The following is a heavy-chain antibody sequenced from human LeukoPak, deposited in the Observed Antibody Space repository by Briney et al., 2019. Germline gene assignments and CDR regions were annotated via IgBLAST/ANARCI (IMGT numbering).Heavy chain of an antibody. CDR1: GFTFSSYW. V-gene: IGHV3-74*01. CDR3: VKGPYYDILTGYYQGDHDAFDI. CDR2: INSDGSST. D-gene: IGHD3-9*01. Sequence: GGSLRLSCAASGFTFSSYWMHWVRQAPGKGLVWVSRINSDGSSTYYADSVKGRFTISRDNSKNTLYLQMSSLRAEDTAVYYCVKGPYYDILTGYYQGDHDAFDIWGQGTMVTVSS. J-gene: IGHJ3*02.